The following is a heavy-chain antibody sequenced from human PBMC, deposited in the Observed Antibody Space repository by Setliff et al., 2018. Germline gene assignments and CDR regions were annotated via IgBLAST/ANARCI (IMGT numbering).Heavy chain of an antibody. J-gene: IGHJ4*02. CDR3: ARSFSRAEKFLLDY. V-gene: IGHV4-30-4*01. Sequence: PSETLSLTCTVSGGSISSGDYYWSWIRQPPGKGLEWIGYIYYSGSAYYNPSLKSRLTISIDTSKNQFSLKLSSVTAADTAMYYCARSFSRAEKFLLDYWGQGALVTVSS. CDR2: IYYSGSA. CDR1: GGSISSGDYY.